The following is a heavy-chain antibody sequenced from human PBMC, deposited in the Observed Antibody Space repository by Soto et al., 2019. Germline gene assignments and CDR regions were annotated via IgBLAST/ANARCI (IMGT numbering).Heavy chain of an antibody. CDR1: GGSISSYY. CDR2: IYYSGST. CDR3: ARQAYYDYIWAFDI. J-gene: IGHJ3*02. Sequence: SETLSLTCTVSGGSISSYYWSWIRQPPGKGLEWIGYIYYSGSTNYNPSLKSRVTIPVDTSKNQFSLKLSSVTAADTAVYYCARQAYYDYIWAFDIWGQGTMVTVSS. V-gene: IGHV4-59*08. D-gene: IGHD3-16*01.